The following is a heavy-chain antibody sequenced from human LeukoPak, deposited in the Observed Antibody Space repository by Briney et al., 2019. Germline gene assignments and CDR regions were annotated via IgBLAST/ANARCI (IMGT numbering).Heavy chain of an antibody. CDR3: ARGGVRGSYYYFDY. CDR1: GFTVSTNY. CDR2: IFGGGST. Sequence: GGSLRLSCAASGFTVSTNYMSWVSQAPGKGLEWVSVIFGGGSTYYADSVKGRFTISRDNSKNTLYLQMNSLRAEDTAVYYCARGGVRGSYYYFDYWGQGTLVTVSS. V-gene: IGHV3-53*01. J-gene: IGHJ4*02. D-gene: IGHD3-16*01.